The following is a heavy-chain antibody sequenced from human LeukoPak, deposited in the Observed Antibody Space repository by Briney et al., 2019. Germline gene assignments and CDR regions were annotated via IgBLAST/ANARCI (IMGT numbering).Heavy chain of an antibody. J-gene: IGHJ3*02. CDR3: ARDWILGDGSGSYNAFDM. V-gene: IGHV3-23*01. D-gene: IGHD3-10*01. CDR1: GFTFISYG. CDR2: ISGSGGST. Sequence: AGGSLRLSCAASGFTFISYGMSWVRQAPGKGLEWVSAISGSGGSTYSADSVKGRFTISRDNSKETLYLQMNSLRADDTAVYYCARDWILGDGSGSYNAFDMWGQGTMVTVSS.